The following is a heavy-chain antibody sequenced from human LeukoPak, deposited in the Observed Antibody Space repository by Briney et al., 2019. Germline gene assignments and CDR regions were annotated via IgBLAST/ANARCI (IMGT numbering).Heavy chain of an antibody. D-gene: IGHD2-15*01. Sequence: ASETLSLTCTVSGGSISSYYWSWIRQPPGKGLEWIGYIYYSGSTNYNPSLKSRVTISVDTSKNQFSLKLSSVTAADTAVYYCARHRTVVVAATFLSGYYYGMDVWGQGTTVTVSS. CDR2: IYYSGST. CDR3: ARHRTVVVAATFLSGYYYGMDV. CDR1: GGSISSYY. J-gene: IGHJ6*02. V-gene: IGHV4-59*08.